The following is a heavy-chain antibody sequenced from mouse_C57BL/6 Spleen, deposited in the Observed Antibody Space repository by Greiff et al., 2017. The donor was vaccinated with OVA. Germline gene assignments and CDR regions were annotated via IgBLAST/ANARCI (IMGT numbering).Heavy chain of an antibody. CDR1: GYTFTSYT. J-gene: IGHJ2*01. Sequence: QVQLQQSGAELARPGASVKMSCKASGYTFTSYTMHWVKQRPGQGLEWIGYINPSSGYTKYNQKFKDKATLTADKSSSTAYMQLSSLTSEDSAVYYCAREGITRAFDYWGQGTTLTVSS. D-gene: IGHD3-1*01. CDR3: AREGITRAFDY. V-gene: IGHV1-4*01. CDR2: INPSSGYT.